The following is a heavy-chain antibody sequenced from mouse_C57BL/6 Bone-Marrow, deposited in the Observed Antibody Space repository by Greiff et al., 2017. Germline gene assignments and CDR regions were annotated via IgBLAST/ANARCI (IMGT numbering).Heavy chain of an antibody. V-gene: IGHV5-6*01. J-gene: IGHJ2*01. CDR2: ISSGGSYT. CDR3: ARQLCDY. Sequence: DVQLVESGGDLVKPGGSLKLSCAASGFTFSSYGMSWVRQTPDKRLEWVATISSGGSYTYYPDSVKGRFTISRDNAKNTLYLQMSSLKSEDTAMYYCARQLCDYWGQGTTRTVSS. CDR1: GFTFSSYG.